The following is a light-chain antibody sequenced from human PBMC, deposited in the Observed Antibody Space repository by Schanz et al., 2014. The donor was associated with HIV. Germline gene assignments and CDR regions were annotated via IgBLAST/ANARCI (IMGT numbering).Light chain of an antibody. CDR2: DVS. CDR1: SSDVGGYNY. CDR3: NSYTSSSTWV. V-gene: IGLV2-14*01. J-gene: IGLJ3*02. Sequence: QSALTQPASVSGSPGQSITISCTGTSSDVGGYNYVSWYQQHPGKAPKLMIYDVSNRPSGVFNRFSGSKSGNTASLTISGLQADDEADYYCNSYTSSSTWVFGGGTKLTVL.